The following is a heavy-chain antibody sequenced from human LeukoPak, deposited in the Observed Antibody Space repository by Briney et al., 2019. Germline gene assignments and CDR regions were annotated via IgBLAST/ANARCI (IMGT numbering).Heavy chain of an antibody. Sequence: GGSLRLSCAASELTFSSYVMSWVRRAPGKGLEWVSAISVSGASTYYADSVKGRFTISRDNSKNTLYLQMNSLRAEDTAVYYCARGSTNWDGFKGGFDPWGQGTLVTVSS. CDR3: ARGSTNWDGFKGGFDP. J-gene: IGHJ5*02. V-gene: IGHV3-23*01. CDR2: ISVSGAST. CDR1: ELTFSSYV. D-gene: IGHD1-26*01.